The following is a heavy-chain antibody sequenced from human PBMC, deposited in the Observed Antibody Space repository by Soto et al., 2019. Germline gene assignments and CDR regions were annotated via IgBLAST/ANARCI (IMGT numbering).Heavy chain of an antibody. J-gene: IGHJ6*02. V-gene: IGHV4-59*01. D-gene: IGHD2-2*02. Sequence: SETLSLTCTVSGGSISSYYWSWIRQPPGKGLEWIGYIYYSGSTNYNPSLKSRATISVDTSKNQFSLKLSSVTAADTAVYYCVRLSCSSTSCYTYYYYGMDVWGQGTTVTVSS. CDR2: IYYSGST. CDR3: VRLSCSSTSCYTYYYYGMDV. CDR1: GGSISSYY.